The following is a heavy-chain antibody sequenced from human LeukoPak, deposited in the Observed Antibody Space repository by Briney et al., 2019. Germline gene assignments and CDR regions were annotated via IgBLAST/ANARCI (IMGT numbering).Heavy chain of an antibody. CDR1: GFSFSGQW. D-gene: IGHD2/OR15-2a*01. CDR3: AMSGYYNGYDY. CDR2: INPDGSVT. J-gene: IGHJ4*02. Sequence: GGSLRLPCVASGFSFSGQWMHWVRQAPGKGPVAVSRINPDGSVTTYADYVKGRFTISRDNAKNTLYLEMSSLTVEDTALYYCAMSGYYNGYDYWGQGTLVTVSS. V-gene: IGHV3-74*01.